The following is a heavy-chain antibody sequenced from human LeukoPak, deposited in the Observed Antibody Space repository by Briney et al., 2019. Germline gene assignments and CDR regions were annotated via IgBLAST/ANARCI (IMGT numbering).Heavy chain of an antibody. J-gene: IGHJ6*03. CDR2: IYSGGST. D-gene: IGHD4-11*01. CDR1: GFTVSSNY. V-gene: IGHV3-53*01. CDR3: TKLIAWSTAYYYYMDV. Sequence: GGSLRLSCAASGFTVSSNYMSWVRQAPGKGLEWVSVIYSGGSTYYADSVKGRFTISRDNSKNTLYLQMNSLKTEDTAVYYCTKLIAWSTAYYYYMDVWGKGTTVTVSS.